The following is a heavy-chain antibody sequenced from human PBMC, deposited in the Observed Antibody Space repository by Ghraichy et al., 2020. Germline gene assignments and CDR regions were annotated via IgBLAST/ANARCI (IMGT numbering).Heavy chain of an antibody. CDR2: IKQDGSEK. J-gene: IGHJ6*02. Sequence: GGSLRLSCAASGFTFSSYWMSWVRQAPGKGLEWVANIKQDGSEKYYVDSVKGRFTISRDNAKNSLYLQMNSLRAEDTAVYYCAREVRSVQLERRANDYYYGMDVWGQGTTVTVSS. V-gene: IGHV3-7*01. CDR1: GFTFSSYW. D-gene: IGHD1-1*01. CDR3: AREVRSVQLERRANDYYYGMDV.